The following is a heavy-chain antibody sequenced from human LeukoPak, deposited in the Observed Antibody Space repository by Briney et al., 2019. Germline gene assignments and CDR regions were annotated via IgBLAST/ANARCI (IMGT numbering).Heavy chain of an antibody. D-gene: IGHD5-18*01. CDR2: INHSGST. Sequence: SETLSLTCAVYGGSFSGYYWSWIRRPPGKGLEWIGEINHSGSTNYNPSLKSRVTISVDTSKNQFSLKLSSVTAADTAVYYCARGYTAMERAFDYWGQGTLVTVSS. CDR1: GGSFSGYY. CDR3: ARGYTAMERAFDY. J-gene: IGHJ4*02. V-gene: IGHV4-34*01.